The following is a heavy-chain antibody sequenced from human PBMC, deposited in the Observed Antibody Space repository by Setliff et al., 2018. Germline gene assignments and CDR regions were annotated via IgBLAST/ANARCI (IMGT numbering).Heavy chain of an antibody. D-gene: IGHD3-3*01. CDR1: GYSISSGYI. CDR3: ARLGPTYYNFWSGYYRY. V-gene: IGHV4-38-2*02. CDR2: IGHTGSI. J-gene: IGHJ4*02. Sequence: PSETLSLTCTVSGYSISSGYIWGWIRQPPGKGLEWVGNIGHTGSINYNPSLKSRVTISMDTSKNQFSLKPSSVTAADTAAYYCARLGPTYYNFWSGYYRYWGQGTLVTVSS.